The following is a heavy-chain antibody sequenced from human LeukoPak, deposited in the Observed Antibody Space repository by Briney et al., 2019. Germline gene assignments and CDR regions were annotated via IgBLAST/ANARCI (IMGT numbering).Heavy chain of an antibody. CDR1: GFTFSDYY. D-gene: IGHD3-22*01. CDR3: ARDYYDSSGYYYFDY. CDR2: ISSSGSTI. V-gene: IGHV3-11*04. Sequence: GGSLRLSCAASGFTFSDYYMSWIRQAPGKGLEWVSYISSSGSTIYYADSVKGRFTISRDNAKDSLYLQMNSLRAEDTAVYYCARDYYDSSGYYYFDYWGQGTLVTVSS. J-gene: IGHJ4*02.